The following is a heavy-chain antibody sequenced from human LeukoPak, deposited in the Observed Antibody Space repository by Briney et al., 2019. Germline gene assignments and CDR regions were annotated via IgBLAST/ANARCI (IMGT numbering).Heavy chain of an antibody. CDR3: ARAYYGDYFLDY. CDR1: GFTFSSYG. V-gene: IGHV3-33*01. J-gene: IGHJ4*02. D-gene: IGHD4-17*01. CDR2: IWYDGSNK. Sequence: GGSLRLSCAASGFTFSSYGMHWVRQAPGKRLECVAVIWYDGSNKYYADSVKGRFTISRDNSKNTLYLQMNSLRAEDTAVYYCARAYYGDYFLDYWGQGTLVTVSS.